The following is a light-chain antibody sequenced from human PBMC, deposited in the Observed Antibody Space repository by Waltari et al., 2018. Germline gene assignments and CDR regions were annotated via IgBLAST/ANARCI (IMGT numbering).Light chain of an antibody. CDR1: QTITGSW. Sequence: EIVLTPSPGTLSVSPGERVTVSCRASQTITGSWLTWYHQKPGQAPRLLIYGASNRAPGIPDRFSGSGSGTDFTLTISRLEPEDSAVYYCQQYDGSVVTFGGGTKVEIK. V-gene: IGKV3-20*01. CDR2: GAS. J-gene: IGKJ4*01. CDR3: QQYDGSVVT.